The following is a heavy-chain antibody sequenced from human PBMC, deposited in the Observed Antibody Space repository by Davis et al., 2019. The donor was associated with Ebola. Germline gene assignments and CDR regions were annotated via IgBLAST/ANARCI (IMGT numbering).Heavy chain of an antibody. Sequence: GESLKISCAGSGFTFSSYWMHWVRQVPGKGLVWVSRINGDGSSTSYADSVKGRFTISRDNAKNSLYLQMNSLRAEDTAVYYCARGAGIYWFDPWGQGTLVTVSS. CDR2: INGDGSST. D-gene: IGHD1-1*01. CDR3: ARGAGIYWFDP. J-gene: IGHJ5*02. V-gene: IGHV3-74*01. CDR1: GFTFSSYW.